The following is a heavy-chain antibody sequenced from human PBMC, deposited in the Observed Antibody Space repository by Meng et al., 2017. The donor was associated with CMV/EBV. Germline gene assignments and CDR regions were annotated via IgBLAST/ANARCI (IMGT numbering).Heavy chain of an antibody. CDR3: AKRDYDFWSGLDY. CDR1: GFTFSGYA. Sequence: GGSLRLSCAASGFTFSGYAMSWVRQAPGKGLEWVSVIYSGGSSTYYADSVKGRFTISRDNSKNTLYLQMNSLRAEDTAVYYCAKRDYDFWSGLDYWGQGTLVTVSS. CDR2: IYSGGSST. V-gene: IGHV3-23*03. J-gene: IGHJ4*02. D-gene: IGHD3-3*01.